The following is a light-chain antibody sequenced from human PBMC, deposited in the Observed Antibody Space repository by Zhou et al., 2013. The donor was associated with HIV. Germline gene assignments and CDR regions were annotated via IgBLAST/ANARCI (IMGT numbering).Light chain of an antibody. CDR2: AAS. Sequence: AIRMTQSPSSLSASTGDRVTITCRATQGISSYLAWYQQKPGKAPKLLIYAASTLQSGVPSRFSGSGYGTDFTLSISCLQSEDFATYYCQHYYNDPPKFGQGTKVEV. J-gene: IGKJ1*01. CDR1: QGISSY. V-gene: IGKV1-8*01. CDR3: QHYYNDPPK.